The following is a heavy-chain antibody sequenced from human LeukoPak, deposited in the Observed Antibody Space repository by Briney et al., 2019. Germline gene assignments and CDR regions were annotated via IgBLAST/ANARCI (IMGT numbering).Heavy chain of an antibody. CDR2: ISDSGGST. J-gene: IGHJ4*02. Sequence: GGSLRLSCAVSGITLSNYGMSWVRQAPGKGLEWVAGISDSGGSTTYADSVKGRFTISRDNPKNTLFLQMNSLRVEDTAVYFCAKRGVVIRVILVGFHKQAYYFDSWGQGALVTVPS. CDR3: AKRGVVIRVILVGFHKQAYYFDS. V-gene: IGHV3-23*01. CDR1: GITLSNYG. D-gene: IGHD3-22*01.